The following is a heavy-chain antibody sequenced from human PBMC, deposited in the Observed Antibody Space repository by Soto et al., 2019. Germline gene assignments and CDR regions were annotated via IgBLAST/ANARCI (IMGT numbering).Heavy chain of an antibody. J-gene: IGHJ4*02. D-gene: IGHD2-21*02. CDR1: GFTFSNYE. Sequence: EVQLVESGGDWVQPGGSLRLSCAASGFTFSNYEMNWVRQAPGKGLEWISYIDTSGSLTYYADSVRGRFTTSRDSAKNSLYLQMNSLRAEDTAVYYCAREEIHCGGDCFFLWGQGNLVTV. CDR3: AREEIHCGGDCFFL. V-gene: IGHV3-48*03. CDR2: IDTSGSLT.